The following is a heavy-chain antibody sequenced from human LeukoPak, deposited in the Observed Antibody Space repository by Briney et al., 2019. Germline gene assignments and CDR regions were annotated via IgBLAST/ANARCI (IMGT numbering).Heavy chain of an antibody. D-gene: IGHD3-22*01. V-gene: IGHV1-18*01. Sequence: GASVKVSCKASGYTFTSYGISWVRQAPGQGLEWMGWISAYNGNTNYAQKLQGRVTMTTDTSTSTAYMELRSLRSDDTAVYYCARSRGNYYDSSGYSLGAFDFWGQGTMVTVSS. J-gene: IGHJ3*01. CDR3: ARSRGNYYDSSGYSLGAFDF. CDR2: ISAYNGNT. CDR1: GYTFTSYG.